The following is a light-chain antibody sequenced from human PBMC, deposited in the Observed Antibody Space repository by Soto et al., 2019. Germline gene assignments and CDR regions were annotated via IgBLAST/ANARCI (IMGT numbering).Light chain of an antibody. CDR3: QQYENSPLT. CDR1: QSVGSSF. Sequence: EIVLTQSPDTLSLSPGERATLSCRASQSVGSSFLAWYQQKPGQAPRLLIYRPSTRATGIPDRFTGSGSGTDFTLTISRLEPEDLAVYYCQQYENSPLTFGGGTKVEIK. V-gene: IGKV3-20*01. CDR2: RPS. J-gene: IGKJ4*01.